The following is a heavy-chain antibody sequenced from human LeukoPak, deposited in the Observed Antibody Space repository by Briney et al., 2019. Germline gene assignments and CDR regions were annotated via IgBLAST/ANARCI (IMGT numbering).Heavy chain of an antibody. CDR2: IYNSGSA. CDR1: GGSISSGENY. Sequence: PSQTLSLTCTVSGGSISSGENYWSWIRQPPGEALEWIGYIYNSGSAYYNPSLMSRVTISVDTSKNQFSLKLSSVTAADTAVYYCARASGDPNWFDPWGQGTLFTVSS. D-gene: IGHD2-21*01. V-gene: IGHV4-30-4*01. CDR3: ARASGDPNWFDP. J-gene: IGHJ5*02.